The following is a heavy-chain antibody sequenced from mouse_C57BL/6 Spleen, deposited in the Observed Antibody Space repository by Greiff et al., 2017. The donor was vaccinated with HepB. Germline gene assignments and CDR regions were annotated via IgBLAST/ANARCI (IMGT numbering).Heavy chain of an antibody. D-gene: IGHD2-12*01. V-gene: IGHV1-18*01. Sequence: VQLKESGPELVKPGASVKIPCKASGYTFTDYNMDWVKQSHGKSLEWIGDINPNNGGTIYNQKFKGKATLTVDKSSSTAYMELRSLTSEDTAVYYCARKPYSSHAMDYWGQGTSVTVSS. J-gene: IGHJ4*01. CDR3: ARKPYSSHAMDY. CDR2: INPNNGGT. CDR1: GYTFTDYN.